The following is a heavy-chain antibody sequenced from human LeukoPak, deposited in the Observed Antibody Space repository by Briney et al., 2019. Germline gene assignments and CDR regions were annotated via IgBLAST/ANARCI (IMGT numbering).Heavy chain of an antibody. J-gene: IGHJ6*02. V-gene: IGHV3-23*01. CDR1: GFTFSSYA. CDR3: ASSGDSGWYYDYYYGMDV. D-gene: IGHD6-19*01. CDR2: ISGSGGST. Sequence: GGSLRLSCAASGFTFSSYAMSRVRQAPGKGLEWVSAISGSGGSTYYADSVKGRFTISRDNSKNTLYLQMNSLRAEDTAVYYCASSGDSGWYYDYYYGMDVWGQGTTVTVSS.